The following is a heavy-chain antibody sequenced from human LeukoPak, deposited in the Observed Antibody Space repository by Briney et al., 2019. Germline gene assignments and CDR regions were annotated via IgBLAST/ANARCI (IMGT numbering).Heavy chain of an antibody. CDR3: ARGRVGKYDSSGYTGYFDY. J-gene: IGHJ4*02. Sequence: ASVKVSCKASGGTFSSYAISWVRQAPGQGLEWMGGIIPIFGTANYAQKFQGRVTITADESTSTAYMELSSLGSEDTAVYYCARGRVGKYDSSGYTGYFDYWGQGTLVTVSS. D-gene: IGHD3-22*01. V-gene: IGHV1-69*13. CDR1: GGTFSSYA. CDR2: IIPIFGTA.